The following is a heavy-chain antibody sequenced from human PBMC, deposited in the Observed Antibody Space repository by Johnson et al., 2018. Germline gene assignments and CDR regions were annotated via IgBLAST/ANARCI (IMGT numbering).Heavy chain of an antibody. D-gene: IGHD5-12*01. CDR2: IWYDGSYK. CDR1: GFTFRSYG. Sequence: QVGLGQGGGGVVEAGRSLGLSCAASGFTFRSYGMHWVRQAPGKGLEWVAVIWYDGSYKYYADSVKGRFTISRDNSKNTLSLQMNSLRAQDTAVYYCAIDREVATGYYYGMDVWGQGTTVTVSS. J-gene: IGHJ6*02. V-gene: IGHV3-33*01. CDR3: AIDREVATGYYYGMDV.